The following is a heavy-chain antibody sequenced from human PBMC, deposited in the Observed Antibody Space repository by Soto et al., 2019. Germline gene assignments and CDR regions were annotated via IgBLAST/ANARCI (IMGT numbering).Heavy chain of an antibody. CDR2: INPSGGST. V-gene: IGHV1-46*01. CDR3: ARAKQYYDILTGYFPKHYYYYGMDV. D-gene: IGHD3-9*01. J-gene: IGHJ6*02. CDR1: GYTFTSYY. Sequence: ASVKVSCKASGYTFTSYYMHWVRQAPGQGLEWMGIINPSGGSTSYAQKFQGRVTMTRDTSTSTVYMELSSLRSEDTAVYYCARAKQYYDILTGYFPKHYYYYGMDVWGQGTTVTVSS.